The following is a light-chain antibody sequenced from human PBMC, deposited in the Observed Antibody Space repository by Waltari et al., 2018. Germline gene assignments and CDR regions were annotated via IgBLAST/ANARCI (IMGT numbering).Light chain of an antibody. CDR2: EVT. CDR1: SSDIGTYNL. Sequence: QSALTQPASVSGSPGQSITISCKGTSSDIGTYNLVSWYQQHPGRAPKVIRYEVTKRPSGVSNRFSGSKSGYTASLTVSGLQTEDESDYYCCSYAGDSLWVFGGGTKLTVL. CDR3: CSYAGDSLWV. J-gene: IGLJ3*02. V-gene: IGLV2-23*02.